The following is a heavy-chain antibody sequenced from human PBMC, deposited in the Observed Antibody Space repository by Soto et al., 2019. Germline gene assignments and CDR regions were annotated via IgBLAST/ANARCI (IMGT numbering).Heavy chain of an antibody. J-gene: IGHJ6*02. CDR3: ARCIAARLYYYYGMDV. D-gene: IGHD6-6*01. CDR2: IYYSGST. V-gene: IGHV4-39*01. CDR1: GGSISSSSYY. Sequence: TVSGGSISSSSYYWGWIRQPPGKGLEWIGSIYYSGSTYYNPSLKSRVTISVDTSKNQFSLKLSSVTAADTAVYYCARCIAARLYYYYGMDVWGQGTTVTVSS.